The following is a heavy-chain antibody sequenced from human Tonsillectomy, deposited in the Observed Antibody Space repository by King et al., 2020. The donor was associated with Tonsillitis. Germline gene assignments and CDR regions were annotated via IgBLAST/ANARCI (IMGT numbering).Heavy chain of an antibody. Sequence: EVQLVESGGGVVRPGGSLRLSCAASGFTFCDYGMRWVRQAPGKGLEWVSGLMWNGGSTRYADFVKGRFIISRDNAKNSLYLQMNSLRAEDTALYYCARVRYCGGDCIDNFDYGGKGTLVTAS. CDR3: ARVRYCGGDCIDNFDY. J-gene: IGHJ4*02. D-gene: IGHD2-21*02. V-gene: IGHV3-20*04. CDR1: GFTFCDYG. CDR2: LMWNGGST.